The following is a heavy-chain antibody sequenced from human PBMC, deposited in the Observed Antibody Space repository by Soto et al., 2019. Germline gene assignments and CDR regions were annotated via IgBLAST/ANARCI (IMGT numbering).Heavy chain of an antibody. CDR1: GFTYISDV. J-gene: IGHJ6*02. V-gene: IGHV1-18*01. CDR3: ARMIAAAGDYYYGMDV. Sequence: APVKPSSKACGFTYISDVVHRLLQTPGQGLEWMGGIIPIFGNTNYAQKPQGRVTMTTDTSTSTAYMELRSLRSDDTAVYYCARMIAAAGDYYYGMDVWGQGTTVTVSS. D-gene: IGHD6-13*01. CDR2: IIPIFGNT.